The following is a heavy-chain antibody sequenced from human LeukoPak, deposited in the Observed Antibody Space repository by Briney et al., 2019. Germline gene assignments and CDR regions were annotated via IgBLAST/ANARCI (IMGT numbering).Heavy chain of an antibody. CDR1: GFTFSSYA. Sequence: PGGSLRLSCAASGFTFSSYAMSWVRQAPGKGLEWVSAISGSGGSTYYADSVEGRFTISRDNSKNTLYLQMNSLRAEDTAVYYCAKVGKDIVVVPAATIFDYWGQGTLVTVSS. D-gene: IGHD2-2*01. CDR3: AKVGKDIVVVPAATIFDY. J-gene: IGHJ4*02. V-gene: IGHV3-23*01. CDR2: ISGSGGST.